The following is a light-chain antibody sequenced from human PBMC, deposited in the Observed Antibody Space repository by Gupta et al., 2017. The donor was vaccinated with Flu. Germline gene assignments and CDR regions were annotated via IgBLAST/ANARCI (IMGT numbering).Light chain of an antibody. J-gene: IGKJ2*01. V-gene: IGKV1-33*01. CDR1: RDITKS. CDR2: DAT. Sequence: PSSLSASIGDRVTITCRASRDITKSLNWYQQKPGKAPRRLIYDATNLETGVPPRFSGSGSGTEFTITISSLQPEDFATYYCQQGDYLPNTFGQGTKVE. CDR3: QQGDYLPNT.